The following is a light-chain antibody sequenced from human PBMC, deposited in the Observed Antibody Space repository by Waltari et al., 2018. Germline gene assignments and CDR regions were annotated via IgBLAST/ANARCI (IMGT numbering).Light chain of an antibody. CDR3: CSYAGSYILV. V-gene: IGLV2-11*01. CDR1: SSDVGYYNY. CDR2: DVP. Sequence: QSALTQPRSVSGSPGQSVTISCTGTSSDVGYYNYVPWYQQPPGKAPRLIRYDVPKPPSGVPVRFSGSKSGNTASLTISGLQAEDEADFYCCSYAGSYILVFGGGTKLTVL. J-gene: IGLJ2*01.